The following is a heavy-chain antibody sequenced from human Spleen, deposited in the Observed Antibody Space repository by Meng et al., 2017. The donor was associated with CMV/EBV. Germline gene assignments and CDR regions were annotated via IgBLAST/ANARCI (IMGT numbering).Heavy chain of an antibody. CDR1: FTFSNYG. CDR3: AKDRLRYCLSSNCYPFDP. Sequence: FTFSNYGMHWVRQAPGKGLEWVALIRSNGNNKDYADSVKGRFTISRDNSKNTLYLQMDSLRTEDTAVYYCAKDRLRYCLSSNCYPFDPWGQGTLVTVSS. V-gene: IGHV3-30*02. J-gene: IGHJ5*02. CDR2: IRSNGNNK. D-gene: IGHD2-2*01.